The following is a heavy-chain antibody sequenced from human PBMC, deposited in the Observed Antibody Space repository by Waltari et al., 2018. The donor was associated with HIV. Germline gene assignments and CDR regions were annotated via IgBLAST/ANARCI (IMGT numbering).Heavy chain of an antibody. CDR3: ASGYSSSWRSDYYYYGMDV. V-gene: IGHV3-74*01. Sequence: EVQLVESGGGLVQPGGSLRLSCAASGFTFSSSWLNWVRQAPGKGLVWVSRINSDGSSTSYADSVKGRFTISRDNAKNTLYLQMNSLRAEDTAVYYCASGYSSSWRSDYYYYGMDVWGQGTTVTVSS. CDR2: INSDGSST. J-gene: IGHJ6*02. D-gene: IGHD6-13*01. CDR1: GFTFSSSW.